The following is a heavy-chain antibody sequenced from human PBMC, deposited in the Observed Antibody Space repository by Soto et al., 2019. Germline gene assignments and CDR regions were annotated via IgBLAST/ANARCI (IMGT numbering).Heavy chain of an antibody. CDR1: GGSISSSSYY. CDR3: ARHAGTVAGLIDD. CDR2: IYYSGST. Sequence: SETLSLTCTVSGGSISSSSYYWGWIRQPPGKGLEWIGSIYYSGSTYYNPSLKSRVTISVDTSKNQSSLKLSSVTVADTAVYYCARHAGTVAGLIDDSGQGTLVTVSS. J-gene: IGHJ4*02. V-gene: IGHV4-39*01. D-gene: IGHD6-19*01.